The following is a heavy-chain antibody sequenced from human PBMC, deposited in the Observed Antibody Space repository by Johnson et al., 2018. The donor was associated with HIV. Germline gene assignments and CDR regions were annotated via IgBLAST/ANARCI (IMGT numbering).Heavy chain of an antibody. CDR3: ARDRIAAAGHDAFDI. J-gene: IGHJ3*02. Sequence: EVQLVESGGGLVQHGGSLRLSCAASGFTFSSYDMHWVRQATGKGLEWVSAIGTAGDTYYPGSVKGRFTISRENAKNSLYLQMNSLRAEDTAVYYCARDRIAAAGHDAFDIWGQGTMVTVSS. CDR1: GFTFSSYD. D-gene: IGHD6-13*01. V-gene: IGHV3-13*01. CDR2: IGTAGDT.